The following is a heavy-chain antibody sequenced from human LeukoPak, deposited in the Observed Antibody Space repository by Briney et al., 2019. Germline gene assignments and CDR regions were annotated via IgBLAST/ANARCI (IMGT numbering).Heavy chain of an antibody. Sequence: SETLSLTCTVSGGSISSSSYYWGWIRQPPGKGLEWIGSIYYSGSTYYNPSLKSRVTISVDTSKNQFSLKLSSVTAADTAVYYCARQILFDWLLSSLDYWGQGTLVTVSS. J-gene: IGHJ4*02. CDR1: GGSISSSSYY. CDR3: ARQILFDWLLSSLDY. D-gene: IGHD3-9*01. CDR2: IYYSGST. V-gene: IGHV4-39*01.